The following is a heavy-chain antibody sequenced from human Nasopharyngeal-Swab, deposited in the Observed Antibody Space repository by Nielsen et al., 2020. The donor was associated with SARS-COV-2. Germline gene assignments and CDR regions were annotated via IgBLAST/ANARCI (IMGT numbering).Heavy chain of an antibody. CDR3: ARDRGGYDYPFDY. V-gene: IGHV3-53*01. CDR2: IHTSGAT. CDR1: AFSVSNNY. D-gene: IGHD5-12*01. Sequence: GESLKISCAASAFSVSNNYMNWVRQAPGKGLEWVSVIHTSGATNYADSVKGRFTISRDNSKNTLYLQMNSLRAEDTAVYYCARDRGGYDYPFDYWGQGTLVTVSS. J-gene: IGHJ4*02.